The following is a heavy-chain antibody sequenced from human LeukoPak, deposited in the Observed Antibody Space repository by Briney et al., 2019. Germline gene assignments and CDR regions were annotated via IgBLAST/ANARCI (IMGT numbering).Heavy chain of an antibody. Sequence: GASVKVSCKASGYTFTGYYMHWVRQAPGQGLEWMGRINPNSGGTNYAQKCQCRVTMTRDTSISTAYMELSRLRSDDTAVYYCARVQYDYVWGSYLHYWGQGTLVTVSS. D-gene: IGHD3-16*02. V-gene: IGHV1-2*06. CDR1: GYTFTGYY. CDR2: INPNSGGT. J-gene: IGHJ4*02. CDR3: ARVQYDYVWGSYLHY.